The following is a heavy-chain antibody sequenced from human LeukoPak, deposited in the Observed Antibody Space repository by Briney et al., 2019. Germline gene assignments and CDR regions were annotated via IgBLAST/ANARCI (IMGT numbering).Heavy chain of an antibody. J-gene: IGHJ5*02. CDR1: GGSISSGGYY. CDR2: IYYSGST. V-gene: IGHV4-31*03. Sequence: SETLSLTCTVSGGSISSGGYYWSWIRQHPGKGLEWIGYIYYSGSTYYNPSLKSRVTISVDTSKNQFSLKLSSVTAADTAVYYCARGTSTSLGFDPWGQGTLVTVSS. CDR3: ARGTSTSLGFDP. D-gene: IGHD2-2*01.